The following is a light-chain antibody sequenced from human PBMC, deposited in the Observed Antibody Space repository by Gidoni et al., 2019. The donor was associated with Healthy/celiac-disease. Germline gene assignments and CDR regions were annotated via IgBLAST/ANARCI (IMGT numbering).Light chain of an antibody. J-gene: IGLJ3*02. CDR2: DVS. CDR3: SSYTSSSTRV. V-gene: IGLV2-14*01. Sequence: QSALTQPASVCGSPGQSITISCTGTSSDVGGYNYVSWYQQHPGKAPKLMTHDVSNRPSGVSNRFSGSKSGNTASLTISGLQAEDEADYYCSSYTSSSTRVFGGGTKLTVL. CDR1: SSDVGGYNY.